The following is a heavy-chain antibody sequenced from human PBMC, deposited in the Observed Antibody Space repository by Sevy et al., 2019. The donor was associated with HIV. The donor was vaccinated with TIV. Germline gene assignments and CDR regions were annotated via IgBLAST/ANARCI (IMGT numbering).Heavy chain of an antibody. CDR3: AKGGGIAARLPYYYGMDV. J-gene: IGHJ6*02. D-gene: IGHD6-6*01. V-gene: IGHV3-23*01. CDR1: GFTFSTYA. Sequence: GGSLRLSCAASGFTFSTYAMTWVRQAPGKGLEWVSVITYSGVNTYYADSVKGRFTISRDNSKNKLYLQMNSLRAEDTAVYYCAKGGGIAARLPYYYGMDVWGQGTTVTVSS. CDR2: ITYSGVNT.